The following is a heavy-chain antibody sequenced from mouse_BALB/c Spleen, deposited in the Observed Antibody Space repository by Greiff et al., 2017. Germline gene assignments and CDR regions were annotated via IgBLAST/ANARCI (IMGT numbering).Heavy chain of an antibody. CDR3: ARGGYYGSSSYYAMDY. D-gene: IGHD1-1*01. CDR1: GFSLTSYG. CDR2: IWSGGST. Sequence: VQRVESGPGLVQPSQSLSITCTVSGFSLTSYGVHWVRQSPGKGLEWLGVIWSGGSTDYNAAFISRLSISKDNSKSQVFFKMNSLQANDTAIYYCARGGYYGSSSYYAMDYWGQGTSVTVSS. V-gene: IGHV2-2*02. J-gene: IGHJ4*01.